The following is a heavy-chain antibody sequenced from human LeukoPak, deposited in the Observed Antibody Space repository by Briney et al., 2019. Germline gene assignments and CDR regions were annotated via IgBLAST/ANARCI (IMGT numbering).Heavy chain of an antibody. Sequence: SVKGACKASGYTFTSYGISWVRQAPGQGLEWMAGIIPIFATTNYAQEFQGRVSLSADESTSTVYMELSSLRSDDTAVYYCARGPPLTYDHTPEGYSHYYMDVWGEGTTVTISS. V-gene: IGHV1-69*13. D-gene: IGHD1-14*01. J-gene: IGHJ6*03. CDR3: ARGPPLTYDHTPEGYSHYYMDV. CDR1: GYTFTSYG. CDR2: IIPIFATT.